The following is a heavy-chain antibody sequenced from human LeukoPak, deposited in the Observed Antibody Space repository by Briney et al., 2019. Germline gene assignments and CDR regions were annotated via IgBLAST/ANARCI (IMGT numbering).Heavy chain of an antibody. V-gene: IGHV4-4*07. D-gene: IGHD5-18*01. J-gene: IGHJ4*02. CDR3: ARGLRYSYGFDYFDY. CDR1: GGSISSYY. CDR2: IYTSGST. Sequence: SETLSLTCTVSGGSISSYYWSWIRQPAVKGLEWIGRIYTSGSTNYNPSLKSRVTMSVDTSKNQFSLKLSSVTAADTAVYYCARGLRYSYGFDYFDYWGQGTLVTVSS.